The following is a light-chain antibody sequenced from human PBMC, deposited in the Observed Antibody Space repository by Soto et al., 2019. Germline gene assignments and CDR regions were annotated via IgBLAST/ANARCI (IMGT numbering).Light chain of an antibody. CDR1: QSISSW. CDR2: KAS. Sequence: DIQMTQSPSTLSASVGDRVTITCRASQSISSWLAWYQQKPGKAPKLLIYKASSLESGVPSRFSGSGSGTEFTLPISSLQPDDFATYYCQQYNSYLYTVGQGTKLEIK. V-gene: IGKV1-5*03. CDR3: QQYNSYLYT. J-gene: IGKJ2*01.